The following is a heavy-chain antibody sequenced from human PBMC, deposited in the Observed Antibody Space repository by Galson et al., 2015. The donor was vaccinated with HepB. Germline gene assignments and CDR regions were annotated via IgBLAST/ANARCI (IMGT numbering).Heavy chain of an antibody. CDR1: GFTFSDYY. J-gene: IGHJ4*02. D-gene: IGHD6-13*01. CDR3: ARAYSSSWYYFDY. Sequence: SLRLSCAASGFTFSDYYMSWIRQAPGKGLEWVSYISSSSSYTNYADSVKGRFAISRDNAKNSLYLQMNSLRAEDTAVYYCARAYSSSWYYFDYWGQGTLVTVSS. V-gene: IGHV3-11*06. CDR2: ISSSSSYT.